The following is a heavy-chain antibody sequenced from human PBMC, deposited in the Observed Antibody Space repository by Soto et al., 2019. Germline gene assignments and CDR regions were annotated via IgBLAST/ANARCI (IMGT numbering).Heavy chain of an antibody. D-gene: IGHD2-2*01. CDR2: VSTDGSNE. J-gene: IGHJ4*02. CDR1: GLAFSNYG. V-gene: IGHV3-30*18. CDR3: AKDGWCTSTKCYAVYFDY. Sequence: RLSCEASGLAFSNYGMHWVRQAPGKGLEWVALVSTDGSNEYYAESVKGRFTVSRDNSKNTLYLQMNGLRAEDTAVYYCAKDGWCTSTKCYAVYFDYWGQGALVTVSS.